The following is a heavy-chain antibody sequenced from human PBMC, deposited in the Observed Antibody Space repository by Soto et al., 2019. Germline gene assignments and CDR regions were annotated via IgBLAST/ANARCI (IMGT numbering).Heavy chain of an antibody. D-gene: IGHD6-13*01. Sequence: PSETLSLTCTVSGGSISTISYYWGWIRQPPGKGLEWIGSIYYSGSTSYNPSPKSRVTISVDTSKNQFSLKLSSVTAADTAVYYCARHSYSSSWYGDFDSWGQGTLVTASS. CDR3: ARHSYSSSWYGDFDS. CDR1: GGSISTISYY. CDR2: IYYSGST. V-gene: IGHV4-39*01. J-gene: IGHJ4*02.